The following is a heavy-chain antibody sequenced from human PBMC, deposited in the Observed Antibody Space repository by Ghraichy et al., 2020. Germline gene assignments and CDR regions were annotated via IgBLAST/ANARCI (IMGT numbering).Heavy chain of an antibody. CDR1: GFNFSSYE. V-gene: IGHV3-48*03. CDR2: ISSGGSPI. J-gene: IGHJ4*02. Sequence: GGSLRLSCEASGFNFSSYEMHWVRQAPEKGLEWVAYISSGGSPIYYADSVKGRFTISRDNAKNSLYLQMNGLRAEDTAVYYCARELDRVPSKRFDYWGQGILVTVSP. D-gene: IGHD3-22*01. CDR3: ARELDRVPSKRFDY.